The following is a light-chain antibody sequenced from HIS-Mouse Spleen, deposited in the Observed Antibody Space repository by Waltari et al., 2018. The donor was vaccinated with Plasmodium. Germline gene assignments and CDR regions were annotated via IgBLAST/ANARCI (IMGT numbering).Light chain of an antibody. Sequence: SYELTQPPPVSVSPGQTATITCSGDALPKQYSYWYQQKSGQAPVLVIYDDSKRPSGIPERFSGSSSGTMATLTISGAQVEDEADYYCYSTDSSGNHRVFGGGTKLTVL. CDR1: ALPKQY. CDR3: YSTDSSGNHRV. V-gene: IGLV3-10*01. J-gene: IGLJ3*02. CDR2: DDS.